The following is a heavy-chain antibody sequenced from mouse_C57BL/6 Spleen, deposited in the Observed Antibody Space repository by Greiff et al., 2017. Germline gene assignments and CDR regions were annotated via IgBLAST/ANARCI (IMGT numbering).Heavy chain of an antibody. CDR3: AREGGYDDYVYAMDY. CDR2: INPGSGGT. CDR1: GYAFTNYL. Sequence: QVQLQQSGAELVRPGPSVKVSCKASGYAFTNYLIEWVKQRPGKGLEWIGVINPGSGGTNYNEKFKGKATLTSDKSSSTAYMQLSSLTSEDSAVYFCAREGGYDDYVYAMDYWGQGTSVTVSS. D-gene: IGHD2-3*01. V-gene: IGHV1-54*01. J-gene: IGHJ4*01.